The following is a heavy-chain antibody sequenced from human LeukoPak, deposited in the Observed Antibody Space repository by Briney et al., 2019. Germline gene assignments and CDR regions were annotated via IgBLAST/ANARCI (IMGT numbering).Heavy chain of an antibody. D-gene: IGHD5/OR15-5a*01. CDR3: AKAASTKYTGYAFDI. V-gene: IGHV3-23*01. CDR2: ISGTGANT. Sequence: PGGSLRLSCAASGITLTSYAMSWVRQAPGKGLEWVSGISGTGANTYYGDSVKGRFTISRDNSKNTLYLQMNSLRAEDTAVYYCAKAASTKYTGYAFDIWGQGTMVTVSS. CDR1: GITLTSYA. J-gene: IGHJ3*02.